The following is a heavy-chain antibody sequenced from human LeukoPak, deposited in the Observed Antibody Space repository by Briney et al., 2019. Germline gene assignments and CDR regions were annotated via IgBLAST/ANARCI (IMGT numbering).Heavy chain of an antibody. CDR1: GGTFSSYA. CDR3: ASGWDSGSYYEGFDY. D-gene: IGHD1-26*01. Sequence: SLNVSCTASGGTFSSYAISWVRQAPGQGLEWMGRIIPIFGIANYAQKFQGRVTITADQSTSTAYMELSSLRSEDTAVYYCASGWDSGSYYEGFDYWGQGNLVTVSS. J-gene: IGHJ4*02. CDR2: IIPIFGIA. V-gene: IGHV1-69*04.